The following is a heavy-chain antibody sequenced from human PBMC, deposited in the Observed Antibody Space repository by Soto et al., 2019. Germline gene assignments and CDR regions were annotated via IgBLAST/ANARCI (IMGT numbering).Heavy chain of an antibody. Sequence: GESLKISCKGSGYSFTSYWIGWVRQMPGKCLEWMGIIYPGDSDTRYSPSFQGQVTISADKSISTAYLQWSSLKASDTAMYYCARTRSSWLYGMDVWGQGTTVTVSS. CDR2: IYPGDSDT. CDR1: GYSFTSYW. CDR3: ARTRSSWLYGMDV. D-gene: IGHD6-13*01. V-gene: IGHV5-51*01. J-gene: IGHJ6*02.